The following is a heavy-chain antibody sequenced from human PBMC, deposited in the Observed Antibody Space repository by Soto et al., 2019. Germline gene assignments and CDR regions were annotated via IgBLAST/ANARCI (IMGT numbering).Heavy chain of an antibody. V-gene: IGHV1-69*02. J-gene: IGHJ4*02. CDR1: GGTFSSYT. D-gene: IGHD5-18*01. Sequence: QVQLVQSGAEVKKPGSSVNVSCKASGGTFSSYTISWVRQAPGQGLEWVGGIIPIVGIAKYAQKFQGRVTITADKSTSTDYMELSSLRFDDTGVYYCASGYSYCYPDYWGQGTLVTVSS. CDR2: IIPIVGIA. CDR3: ASGYSYCYPDY.